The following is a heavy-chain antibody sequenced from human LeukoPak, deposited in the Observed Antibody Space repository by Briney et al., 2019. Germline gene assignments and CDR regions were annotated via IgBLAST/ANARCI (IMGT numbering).Heavy chain of an antibody. CDR1: GFTFSHYY. J-gene: IGHJ4*01. Sequence: GGSLRLSCAASGFTFSHYYMNWIRQAPGKGLELISYISFDGDRIYSADSVKGRFTISRDNDKNSLFLQMNSLRDEDTAVYYCARGYTFVSYYFDYWGHGALVTVSS. V-gene: IGHV3-11*01. CDR2: ISFDGDRI. CDR3: ARGYTFVSYYFDY. D-gene: IGHD5-18*01.